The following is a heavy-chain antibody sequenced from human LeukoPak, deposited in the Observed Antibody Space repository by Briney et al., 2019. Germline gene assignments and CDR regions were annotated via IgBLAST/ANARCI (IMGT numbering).Heavy chain of an antibody. Sequence: GESLKISCKGSGYSFTSYWIGWVRQVPGKGLEWMGIIYPGDSDTRYSPSFQGQVTISADKSISTAYLQWSSLKASDTAMYYCARRAAMVNDAFDIWGQGTMVTVSS. J-gene: IGHJ3*02. CDR3: ARRAAMVNDAFDI. CDR1: GYSFTSYW. CDR2: IYPGDSDT. V-gene: IGHV5-51*01. D-gene: IGHD5-18*01.